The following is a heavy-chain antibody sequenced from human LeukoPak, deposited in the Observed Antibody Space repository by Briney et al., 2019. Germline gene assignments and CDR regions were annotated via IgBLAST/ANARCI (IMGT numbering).Heavy chain of an antibody. Sequence: PSETLSLTCTVSGGSITTYYWNWIRQAPGKGLEWIGYLHYTGNTKYNPSLKSRLTISMGTSKNQFSLKLTSVTAADTAVYYCTRGLVFTGYDFQKLPDYWGQGSLVTVSS. CDR2: LHYTGNT. V-gene: IGHV4-59*01. J-gene: IGHJ4*02. CDR3: TRGLVFTGYDFQKLPDY. D-gene: IGHD5-12*01. CDR1: GGSITTYY.